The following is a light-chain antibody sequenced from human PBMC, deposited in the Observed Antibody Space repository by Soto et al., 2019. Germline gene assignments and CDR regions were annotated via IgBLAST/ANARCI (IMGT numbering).Light chain of an antibody. Sequence: QAVVTQDSSLTVSPGGTVTLTCGASTGPVTSGHLPYWFQQRPGQAPRTLIYDTNNKHSWTPDRFSGSLIGGKAALTLSGAQPEDEADYYCSISHSDVVVFGGGTQLTVL. CDR1: TGPVTSGHL. CDR3: SISHSDVVV. V-gene: IGLV7-46*01. J-gene: IGLJ2*01. CDR2: DTN.